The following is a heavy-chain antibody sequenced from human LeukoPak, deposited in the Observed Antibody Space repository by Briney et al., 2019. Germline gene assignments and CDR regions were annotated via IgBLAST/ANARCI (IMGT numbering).Heavy chain of an antibody. CDR3: ARDRAGSGNYYNNPHGLDL. CDR1: GFTVSTNY. Sequence: GGSLRLSCAASGFTVSTNYMSWVRQAPGKGLEWVSYISTGSRYTLYGDSAGGRFTVSRDDAQNLLYLQMSSLRVEDTGVYFCARDRAGSGNYYNNPHGLDLWGQGTTVSVAS. V-gene: IGHV3-11*05. J-gene: IGHJ6*02. D-gene: IGHD3-10*01. CDR2: ISTGSRYT.